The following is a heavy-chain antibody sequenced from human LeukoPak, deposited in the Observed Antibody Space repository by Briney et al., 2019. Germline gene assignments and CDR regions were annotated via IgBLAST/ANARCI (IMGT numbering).Heavy chain of an antibody. CDR1: GGSISSYY. CDR2: IYYSGGT. CDR3: ARDGLYDSSGYYMDS. J-gene: IGHJ4*02. V-gene: IGHV4-59*01. D-gene: IGHD3-22*01. Sequence: SETLSLTCTVSGGSISSYYWSWIRQSPGKGPEWIGYIYYSGGTKYNPSLMSRVTISVDRAQNQFSLTLTSVTAADTAVYYCARDGLYDSSGYYMDSWGQGTLVIVSS.